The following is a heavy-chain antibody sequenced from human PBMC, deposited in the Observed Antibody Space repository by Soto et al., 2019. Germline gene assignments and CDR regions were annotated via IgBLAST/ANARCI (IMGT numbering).Heavy chain of an antibody. Sequence: ESGGGLVKPGGSLRLSCAASGFTFSSYSMNWVRQAPGKGLEWVSSISSSSSYIYYADSVKGRFTISRDNAKNSLYLQMNSLRAEDTAVYYCARVNHTFGGGIAMVAVDYWGQGTLVTVSS. D-gene: IGHD3-16*02. CDR2: ISSSSSYI. V-gene: IGHV3-21*01. CDR1: GFTFSSYS. J-gene: IGHJ4*02. CDR3: ARVNHTFGGGIAMVAVDY.